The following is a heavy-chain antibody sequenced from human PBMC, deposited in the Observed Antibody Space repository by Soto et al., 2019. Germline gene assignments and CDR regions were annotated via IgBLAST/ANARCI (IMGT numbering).Heavy chain of an antibody. CDR3: AIIAVAGTYGMDV. J-gene: IGHJ6*02. CDR2: ISSSGSTI. Sequence: RLSCAASGFTFSSYEMNWVRQAPGKGLEWVSYISSSGSTIYYADSVKGRFTISRDNAKNSLYLQMNSLRAEDTAVYYCAIIAVAGTYGMDVWGQGTTVTVSS. D-gene: IGHD6-19*01. V-gene: IGHV3-48*03. CDR1: GFTFSSYE.